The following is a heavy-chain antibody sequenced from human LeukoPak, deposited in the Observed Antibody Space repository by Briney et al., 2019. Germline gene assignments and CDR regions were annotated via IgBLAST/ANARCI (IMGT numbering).Heavy chain of an antibody. V-gene: IGHV1-18*01. CDR3: ARAAARNAWFDP. J-gene: IGHJ5*02. CDR1: GYTFTIYG. CDR2: ISAYNGNT. D-gene: IGHD6-13*01. Sequence: ASVTVSCKASGYTFTIYGISWVRQAPGQGLEWMGWISAYNGNTNYAQKLQGRVTMTTDTSTSTAYMELRSLRSDDTAVYYCARAAARNAWFDPWGQGTLVTVSS.